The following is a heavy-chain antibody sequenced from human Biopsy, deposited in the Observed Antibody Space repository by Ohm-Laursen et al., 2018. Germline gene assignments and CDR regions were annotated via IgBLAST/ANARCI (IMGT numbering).Heavy chain of an antibody. Sequence: ASVKVSCKASGYTFSNYYIHWVRQAPGHGPEWMGMIIPSGGYTRYAQKFQGRLTMTRDTSTSTVYMELSSLRSEDTAVYYCARTESLDYWGQGALVTVSS. CDR3: ARTESLDY. J-gene: IGHJ4*02. V-gene: IGHV1-46*01. CDR2: IIPSGGYT. D-gene: IGHD3-10*01. CDR1: GYTFSNYY.